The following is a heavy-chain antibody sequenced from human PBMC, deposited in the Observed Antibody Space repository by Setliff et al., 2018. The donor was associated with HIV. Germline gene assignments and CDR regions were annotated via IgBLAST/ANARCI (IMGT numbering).Heavy chain of an antibody. D-gene: IGHD3-22*01. CDR3: ARAYYHDSSGYQGFDY. V-gene: IGHV1-18*01. Sequence: GASVKVSCKASGYTFSNYGISWVRQAPGQGLEWMGWISAYNLNTNYAQKFQGRVTMTTDTSASTGYIELRSLRSDDTAVYYCARAYYHDSSGYQGFDYWGQGTLVTAPQ. J-gene: IGHJ4*02. CDR1: GYTFSNYG. CDR2: ISAYNLNT.